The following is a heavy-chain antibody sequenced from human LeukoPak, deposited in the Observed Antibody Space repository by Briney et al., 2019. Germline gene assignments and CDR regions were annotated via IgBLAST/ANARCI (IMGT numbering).Heavy chain of an antibody. V-gene: IGHV5-51*01. CDR1: GYSFTSYW. D-gene: IGHD2-21*01. CDR2: IYPGDSDS. J-gene: IGHJ4*02. CDR3: ARVWGYYFDY. Sequence: GESLQISCQGSGYSFTSYWIGWVRQLPGKGREWRGIIYPGDSDSRYSPSFQGQVTISADKSISTAYLQWSSLKASDTAMYYCARVWGYYFDYWGQGTLVTVSS.